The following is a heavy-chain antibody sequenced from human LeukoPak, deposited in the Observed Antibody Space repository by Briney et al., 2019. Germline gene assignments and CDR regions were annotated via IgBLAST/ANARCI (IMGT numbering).Heavy chain of an antibody. J-gene: IGHJ5*02. D-gene: IGHD3-22*01. CDR2: FDPEDGET. Sequence: ASVKVSCEVSGYTLTELSMHWVRQAPGKGLEWMGGFDPEDGETIYAQKFQGRVTMTEDTSTDTAYMELSSLRSEDTAVYYCATLSQNYYDSSGYGSWFDPWGQGTLVTVSS. CDR3: ATLSQNYYDSSGYGSWFDP. CDR1: GYTLTELS. V-gene: IGHV1-24*01.